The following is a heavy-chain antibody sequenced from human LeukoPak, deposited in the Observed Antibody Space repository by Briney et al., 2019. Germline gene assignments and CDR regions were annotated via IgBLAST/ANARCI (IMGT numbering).Heavy chain of an antibody. D-gene: IGHD4/OR15-4a*01. CDR2: IRYDGSNK. CDR3: AKEIYGDPTGGRFQH. Sequence: GGSLRLSCAASGFTFSSYGMHWVRQAPGKGLEWVAFIRYDGSNKYYADSVKGRFTISRDNSKNTLYLQMKSLRAEDTAVYYCAKEIYGDPTGGRFQHWGQGTLVTVSS. V-gene: IGHV3-30*02. J-gene: IGHJ1*01. CDR1: GFTFSSYG.